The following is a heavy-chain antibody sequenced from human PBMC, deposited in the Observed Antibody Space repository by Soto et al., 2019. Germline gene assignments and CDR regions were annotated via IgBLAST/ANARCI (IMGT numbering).Heavy chain of an antibody. Sequence: QLQLQESGPGLVKPSETLSLTCTVSGGSVTSRFYWGWIRQPPGKGLEWIAIIYYSGTTYYNPSLGSRVTISVDTSKNQFSLRLSSVTAADTAVYYCARRGYGSSWFDPWGQGTLVTVSS. CDR2: IYYSGTT. CDR3: ARRGYGSSWFDP. D-gene: IGHD6-13*01. CDR1: GGSVTSRFY. J-gene: IGHJ5*02. V-gene: IGHV4-39*01.